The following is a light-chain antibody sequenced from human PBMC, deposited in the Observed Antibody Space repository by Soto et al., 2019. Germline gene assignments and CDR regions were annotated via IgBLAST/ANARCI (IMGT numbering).Light chain of an antibody. J-gene: IGKJ1*01. CDR3: MQALQTPRT. V-gene: IGKV2-28*01. CDR1: QSLLHSNGYNY. Sequence: DIVMTQSPLSLPVTPGEPASISCRSSQSLLHSNGYNYLDWYLQKPGQSPQLLIYLGSNRSSGVPDRFSGSGSGTDDTLKISRVEAEDVGVYYCMQALQTPRTFGQGTKVEIK. CDR2: LGS.